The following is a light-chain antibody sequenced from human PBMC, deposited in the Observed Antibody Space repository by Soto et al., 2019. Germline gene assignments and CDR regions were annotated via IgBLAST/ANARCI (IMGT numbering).Light chain of an antibody. CDR1: QIIPSSF. V-gene: IGKV3-20*01. Sequence: EIDLTQFPGTLSLSPGEGATLSCRASQIIPSSFLAWYQQKPGQAPRLLIYGASNRATGVPDRFSGSGSGTDFTLTISRLEPEDFGVYYCQHYSSVYSFGQGTKLQIK. CDR2: GAS. CDR3: QHYSSVYS. J-gene: IGKJ2*01.